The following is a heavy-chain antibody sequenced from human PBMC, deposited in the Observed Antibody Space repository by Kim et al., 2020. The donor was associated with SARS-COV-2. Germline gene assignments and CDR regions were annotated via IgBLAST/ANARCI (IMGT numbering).Heavy chain of an antibody. Sequence: GGSLRLSCAASGFTFSDYYMSWVRQAPGKGLEWVSYISSSGTIIHYAESVKGRFTISRDNAKNSLYLQMNSLRAEDTAFYYCARDIYRGSYCYDYWGQGTLVTVSS. V-gene: IGHV3-11*01. CDR3: ARDIYRGSYCYDY. CDR1: GFTFSDYY. J-gene: IGHJ4*02. D-gene: IGHD1-26*01. CDR2: ISSSGTII.